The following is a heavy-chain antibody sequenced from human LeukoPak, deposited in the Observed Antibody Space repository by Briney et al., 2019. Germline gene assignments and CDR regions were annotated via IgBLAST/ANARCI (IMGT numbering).Heavy chain of an antibody. CDR1: GFTFSSYG. J-gene: IGHJ4*02. V-gene: IGHV3-33*06. CDR3: AKWMTAIRGYFDY. D-gene: IGHD2-21*02. Sequence: GGSLRLSCAASGFTFSSYGMHWVRQAPGKGLEWVAVIWYDGSNKYYADSVKGRFTISRDNSKNTLYLQMNSLRAEDTAVYYCAKWMTAIRGYFDYRGQGTLVTVSS. CDR2: IWYDGSNK.